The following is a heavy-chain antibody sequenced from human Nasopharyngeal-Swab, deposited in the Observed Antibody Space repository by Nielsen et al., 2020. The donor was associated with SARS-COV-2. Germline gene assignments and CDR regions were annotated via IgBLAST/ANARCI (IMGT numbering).Heavy chain of an antibody. J-gene: IGHJ5*01. Sequence: GSLRLSCAVSGGSISSSNWWSWVRQPPGKGLEWIGEIYHSGSTNYNPSLKSRVTISVDTSKSQFSLKLTSVTAADTAVYYCARGLYDGSGLLDSWGHGTLVTVSS. CDR2: IYHSGST. V-gene: IGHV4-4*02. CDR3: ARGLYDGSGLLDS. D-gene: IGHD3-22*01. CDR1: GGSISSSNW.